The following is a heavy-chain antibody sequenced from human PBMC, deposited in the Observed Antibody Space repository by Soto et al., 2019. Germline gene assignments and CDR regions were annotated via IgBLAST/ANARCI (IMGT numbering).Heavy chain of an antibody. CDR2: INPSGGST. CDR1: GYTFTGYY. D-gene: IGHD3-10*01. J-gene: IGHJ4*02. CDR3: AREAXGSGSYYNEYTFDY. Sequence: ASVKVSCKASGYTFTGYYMHWVRQAPGQGLEWMGIINPSGGSTSYAQKFQGRVTMTRDTSTSTVYMELSSLRSEDTAVYYCAREAXGSGSYYNEYTFDYWGQGTLVTVSS. V-gene: IGHV1-46*03.